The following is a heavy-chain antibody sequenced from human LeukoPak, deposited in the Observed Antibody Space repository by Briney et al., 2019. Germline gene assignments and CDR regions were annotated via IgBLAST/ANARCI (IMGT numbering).Heavy chain of an antibody. V-gene: IGHV1-2*06. CDR3: AKNTLYYDSSGYYDY. CDR2: INPNSGDT. D-gene: IGHD3-22*01. CDR1: GYTFTGYY. J-gene: IGHJ4*02. Sequence: ASVKVSCKASGYTFTGYYMHWVRQAPGQGLEWMGRINPNSGDTNYAQKFQGRVTMTRDTSISTAYMELSRLRSDDTAVYYCAKNTLYYDSSGYYDYWGQGTLVTVSS.